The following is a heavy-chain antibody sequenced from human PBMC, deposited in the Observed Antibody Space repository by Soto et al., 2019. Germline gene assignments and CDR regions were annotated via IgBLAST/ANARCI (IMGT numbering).Heavy chain of an antibody. CDR2: ISAYNGNT. D-gene: IGHD6-6*01. CDR3: ARDKGAYSSSHDY. CDR1: GYTFTGYY. V-gene: IGHV1-18*04. Sequence: ASVKVSCKASGYTFTGYYMHWVRQAPGQGLEWMGWISAYNGNTNYAQKLQGRVTMTTDTSTSTAYMELRSLRSDDTAVYYCARDKGAYSSSHDYWGQGTLVTVSS. J-gene: IGHJ4*02.